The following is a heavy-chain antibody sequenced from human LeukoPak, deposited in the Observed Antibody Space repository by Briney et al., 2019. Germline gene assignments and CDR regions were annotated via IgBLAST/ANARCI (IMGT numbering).Heavy chain of an antibody. Sequence: PSETLSLTCSVSGYSISNSYYWGWIRQPPGKGLEWIGSIYDSGSSYYNPSLKSRVTISVDTSKNQFSLKLSSVTAADTAVYYCARRGQQLSSGTTREYWGQGTLVTVSS. V-gene: IGHV4-38-2*02. D-gene: IGHD6-13*01. CDR1: GYSISNSYY. CDR2: IYDSGSS. CDR3: ARRGQQLSSGTTREY. J-gene: IGHJ4*02.